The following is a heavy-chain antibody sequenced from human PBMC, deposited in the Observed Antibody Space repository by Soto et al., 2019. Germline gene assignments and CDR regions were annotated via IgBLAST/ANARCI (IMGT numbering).Heavy chain of an antibody. CDR1: GYTFTGYY. J-gene: IGHJ5*01. V-gene: IGHV1-2*04. Sequence: ASVKVSCKGSGYTFTGYYMHWVRQAPGQGLEWMGWINPNSGGTNYAQKFQGWVTMTRDTSISTAYMELSRLRSDDTAMYYCARDRDAYNWIDSWGQGTLVTVSS. D-gene: IGHD2-2*01. CDR3: ARDRDAYNWIDS. CDR2: INPNSGGT.